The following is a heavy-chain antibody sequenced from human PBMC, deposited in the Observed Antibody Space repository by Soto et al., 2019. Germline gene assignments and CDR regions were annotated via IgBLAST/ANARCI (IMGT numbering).Heavy chain of an antibody. Sequence: GASVKVSCKASGGTFSSYTISWVRQAPGQGLEWMGRIIPILGIANYAQKFQGRVTITADKSTSTAYMELSSLRSEDTAVYYCARDPPMIQLWPPTFDYWGQGTLVTVSS. CDR3: ARDPPMIQLWPPTFDY. V-gene: IGHV1-69*04. CDR1: GGTFSSYT. D-gene: IGHD5-18*01. J-gene: IGHJ4*02. CDR2: IIPILGIA.